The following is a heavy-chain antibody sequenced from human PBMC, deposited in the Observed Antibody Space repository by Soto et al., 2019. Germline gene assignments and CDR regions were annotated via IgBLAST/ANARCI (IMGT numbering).Heavy chain of an antibody. CDR1: GFTFSSYA. Sequence: PGGSLRLSCAASGFTFSSYAMHWVRQAPGKGLEWVAVISYDGSNKYYADSVKGRFTISRDNSKNTLYLQMNSLRAEDTAVYYCARESGIAAAGPAFDYWGQGTLVTVSS. J-gene: IGHJ4*02. D-gene: IGHD6-13*01. V-gene: IGHV3-30-3*01. CDR3: ARESGIAAAGPAFDY. CDR2: ISYDGSNK.